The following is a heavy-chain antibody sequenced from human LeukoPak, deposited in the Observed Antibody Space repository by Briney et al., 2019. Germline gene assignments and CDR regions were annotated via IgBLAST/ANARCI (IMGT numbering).Heavy chain of an antibody. Sequence: PSETLSLTCTVSGRSISSYYWSWLRQPPGKGLEWIGYIYYSGSTNYNPSLKSRVTISVDTSKNQFSLKLSSVTAADTAVYYCARCHGDYDYWDQGTLVTVSS. CDR3: ARCHGDYDY. V-gene: IGHV4-59*12. D-gene: IGHD4-17*01. CDR2: IYYSGST. CDR1: GRSISSYY. J-gene: IGHJ4*02.